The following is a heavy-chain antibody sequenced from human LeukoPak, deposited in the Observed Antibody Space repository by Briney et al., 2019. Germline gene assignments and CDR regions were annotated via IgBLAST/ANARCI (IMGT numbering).Heavy chain of an antibody. D-gene: IGHD2-15*01. Sequence: SETLSLTCAVSGGSISSGIYCWNWIRQPPGKGLEWIGYIYHSGGTYYNSSLRSRATILVDRSKNQFSLKLSPVTAADTVVYYCARLSSGVVVAATRYFDYWGQGTLVTVSS. V-gene: IGHV4-30-2*02. CDR1: GGSISSGIYC. CDR2: IYHSGGT. J-gene: IGHJ4*02. CDR3: ARLSSGVVVAATRYFDY.